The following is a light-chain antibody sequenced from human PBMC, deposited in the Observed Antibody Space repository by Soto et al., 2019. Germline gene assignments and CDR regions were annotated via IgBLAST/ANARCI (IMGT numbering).Light chain of an antibody. J-gene: IGLJ2*01. Sequence: QSVLTQPASVSGSPGQSITIFCTGTSSDVGGYNYVSWYQQHPGKAPKLLICDVTNRPSGISNRFSGSKSGNTASLTISGLQAEDEADYYCSSYTSSSTLVVFGGGTKLTVL. CDR3: SSYTSSSTLVV. CDR1: SSDVGGYNY. V-gene: IGLV2-14*01. CDR2: DVT.